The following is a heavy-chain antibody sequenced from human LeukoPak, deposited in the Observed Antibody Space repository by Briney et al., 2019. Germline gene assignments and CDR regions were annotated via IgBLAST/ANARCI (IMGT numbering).Heavy chain of an antibody. Sequence: PSETLSLTCTVSGGSISSSSYYWGWIRQPPGKGLEWIGSIYYSGSTYYNPSLKSRVTISVDTSKNQFSLKLSSVTAADTAVYYCARDWDSGYDRPYYYYYYYMDVWGKGTTVTVSS. J-gene: IGHJ6*03. CDR3: ARDWDSGYDRPYYYYYYYMDV. D-gene: IGHD5-12*01. CDR1: GGSISSSSYY. V-gene: IGHV4-39*07. CDR2: IYYSGST.